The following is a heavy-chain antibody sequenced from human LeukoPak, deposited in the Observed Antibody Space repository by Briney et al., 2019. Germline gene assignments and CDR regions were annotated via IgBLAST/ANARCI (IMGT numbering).Heavy chain of an antibody. J-gene: IGHJ4*02. CDR1: GGSISSYY. CDR2: IYTSGTT. CDR3: ARASSSWYYFDY. V-gene: IGHV4-4*07. D-gene: IGHD6-13*01. Sequence: SETLSLTCTVSGGSISSYYWSWIRQPAGEGLGWIGRIYTSGTTNYNPSLKSRVTMSVDTSKNQFSLKLSSVTAADTAVYYCARASSSWYYFDYWGQGTLVTVSS.